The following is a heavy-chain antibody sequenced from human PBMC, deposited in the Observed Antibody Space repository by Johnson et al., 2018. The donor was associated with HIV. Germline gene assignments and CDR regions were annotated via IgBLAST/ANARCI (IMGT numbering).Heavy chain of an antibody. CDR3: RAAKDSQTHFSIAVVDYLDAFDI. Sequence: QVQLVESGGGVVQPGRSLRLSCAASGFTFSSYAMHWVRQAPGKGLEWVAVMWSDGSNKYYAESVKGRFTISRDNSKNTLYLQMNSLIAEDTAVYYCRAAKDSQTHFSIAVVDYLDAFDIWGQGTMVTVSS. CDR2: MWSDGSNK. J-gene: IGHJ3*02. V-gene: IGHV3-30-3*01. CDR1: GFTFSSYA. D-gene: IGHD6-19*01.